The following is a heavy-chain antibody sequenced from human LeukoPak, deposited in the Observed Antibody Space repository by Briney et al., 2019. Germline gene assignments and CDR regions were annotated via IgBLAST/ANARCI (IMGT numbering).Heavy chain of an antibody. V-gene: IGHV1-46*01. CDR2: INPFSGST. D-gene: IGHD5-24*01. CDR1: GYSFTNYF. J-gene: IGHJ2*01. Sequence: GASVKVSCKASGYSFTNYFMHWVRQAPGQGPEWMGIINPFSGSTTNAQKFEGRVTITRDTSTSTVNMELSSLRSEDTAVYYCARARGGDGYNPDWYFDLWGRGTLVTVSS. CDR3: ARARGGDGYNPDWYFDL.